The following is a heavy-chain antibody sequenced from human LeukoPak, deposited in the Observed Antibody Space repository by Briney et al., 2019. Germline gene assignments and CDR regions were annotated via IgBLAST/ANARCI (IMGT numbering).Heavy chain of an antibody. CDR2: ISSSSNYI. V-gene: IGHV3-21*01. J-gene: IGHJ5*02. CDR3: ARDPSSGWYLKGWFDP. D-gene: IGHD6-19*01. Sequence: PGGSLRLSCAASGFTFSRYSMNWVRQAPGKGLEWVSSISSSSNYIYYADSVKGRFTISRDNAKNSLYLQMNSLRAEDTAVYYCARDPSSGWYLKGWFDPWGQGTLVTVSS. CDR1: GFTFSRYS.